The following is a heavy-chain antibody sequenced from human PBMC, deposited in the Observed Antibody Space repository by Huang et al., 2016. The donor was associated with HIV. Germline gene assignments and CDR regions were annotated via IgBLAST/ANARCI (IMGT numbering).Heavy chain of an antibody. Sequence: QVQLVQSGAEVKNTGASVRVSCKASGYTFTDSNIHWVRQAPGQGLGWMGLINPKRGGTIYAQRFQGRITMTRDTTISTVHMDLRRIQSDDTAVYFCARDWSFGSSTSPADWGQGTLVTVSS. J-gene: IGHJ4*02. CDR2: INPKRGGT. V-gene: IGHV1-2*02. D-gene: IGHD6-6*01. CDR1: GYTFTDSN. CDR3: ARDWSFGSSTSPAD.